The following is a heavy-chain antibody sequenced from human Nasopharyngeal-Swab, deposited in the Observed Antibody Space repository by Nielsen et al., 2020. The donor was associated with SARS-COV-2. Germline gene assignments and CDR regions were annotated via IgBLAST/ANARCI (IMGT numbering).Heavy chain of an antibody. CDR1: GFTFSSYS. V-gene: IGHV3-21*01. Sequence: GGSLRLSCAASGFTFSSYSTNWVRQAPGKGLEWVSSISSSSSYIYYAGSVRGRFTISRDNAKNSLYLQMNSLRAEDTAVYYCARGCVLTGPTCYYYGMDVWGQGTTVTVSS. CDR2: ISSSSSYI. J-gene: IGHJ6*02. CDR3: ARGCVLTGPTCYYYGMDV. D-gene: IGHD3-9*01.